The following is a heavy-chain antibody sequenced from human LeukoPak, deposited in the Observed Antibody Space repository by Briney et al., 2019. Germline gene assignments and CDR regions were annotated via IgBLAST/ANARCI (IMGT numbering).Heavy chain of an antibody. CDR1: GGSISSYY. J-gene: IGHJ5*02. CDR3: ARTRITMVRGVIIWWFDP. CDR2: IYYSGST. D-gene: IGHD3-10*01. Sequence: SETLSLTCTVSGGSISSYYWSWIRQPPGKGLERIGYIYYSGSTNYKPSLKSRVTISVDTSKNQFSLKLSSVTAADTAVYYCARTRITMVRGVIIWWFDPWGQGTLVTVSS. V-gene: IGHV4-59*01.